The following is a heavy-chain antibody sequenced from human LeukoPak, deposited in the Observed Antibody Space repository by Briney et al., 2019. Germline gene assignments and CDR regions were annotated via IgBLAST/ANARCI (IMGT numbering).Heavy chain of an antibody. CDR2: ISSSSNYI. V-gene: IGHV3-21*01. J-gene: IGHJ6*02. CDR1: GFTFSSYS. CDR3: ARSNDIAAAGPYYYYGMDV. Sequence: GGSLRLSCAASGFTFSSYSMNWVRQAPGKGLEWVSSISSSSNYIYYADSVKGRFTISRDNAKNSLYLQMNSLRAEDTAVYYCARSNDIAAAGPYYYYGMDVWGQGTAVTVSS. D-gene: IGHD6-13*01.